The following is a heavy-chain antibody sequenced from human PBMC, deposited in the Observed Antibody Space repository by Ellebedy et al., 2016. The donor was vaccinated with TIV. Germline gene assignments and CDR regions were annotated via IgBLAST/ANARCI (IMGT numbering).Heavy chain of an antibody. Sequence: SVKVSCXSSGYSFTNHAINWVRQAPGQGLEWVGGIVPRFNTAKYGRRFQGRVTITADESTTTAYMELRSLRFEDTAMYYCSWALDYWGQGTLISVSS. CDR2: IVPRFNTA. V-gene: IGHV1-69*13. CDR3: SWALDY. J-gene: IGHJ4*02. CDR1: GYSFTNHA.